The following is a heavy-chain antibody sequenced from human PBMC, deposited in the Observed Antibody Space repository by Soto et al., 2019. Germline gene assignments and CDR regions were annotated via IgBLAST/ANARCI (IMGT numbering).Heavy chain of an antibody. CDR2: ISYDGSNK. D-gene: IGHD1-1*01. J-gene: IGHJ4*02. CDR3: AHTRTGTLDY. V-gene: IGHV3-30*03. CDR1: GFTFSSYG. Sequence: GGSLRLSCAASGFTFSSYGMHWVRQAPGKGLEWVAVISYDGSNKYYADSVKGRFTISRDKSKNTLYLQMNSLRAEDTAVYYCAHTRTGTLDYWGQGTLVTVSS.